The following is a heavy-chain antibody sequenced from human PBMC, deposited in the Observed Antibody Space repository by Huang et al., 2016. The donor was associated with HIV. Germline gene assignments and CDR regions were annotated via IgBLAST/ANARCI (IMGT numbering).Heavy chain of an antibody. Sequence: QVQLQQWGAGLLKPSGVLSLKCAVYGGSLSDYYWTWFRQSPGKGLEWIGEVNHRGLSTYNPSLRSRVTMSVDMSKNQFSLNLTSLTVADTAVYYCARPRMTATSSDSTWSFFDSWGQGTLVIVSS. CDR3: ARPRMTATSSDSTWSFFDS. CDR1: GGSLSDYY. CDR2: VNHRGLS. J-gene: IGHJ4*02. V-gene: IGHV4-34*02. D-gene: IGHD2-21*02.